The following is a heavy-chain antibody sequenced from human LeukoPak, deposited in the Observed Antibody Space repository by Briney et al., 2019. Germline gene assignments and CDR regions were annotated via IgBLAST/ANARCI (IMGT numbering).Heavy chain of an antibody. J-gene: IGHJ5*02. D-gene: IGHD6-19*01. CDR3: AKDHEIAVAGDWFDP. CDR2: ISGSGGST. Sequence: PGASLRLSCAASGFTFSSYAMSWVCQAPGKGLEWVSAISGSGGSTYYADSVKGRFTISRDNSKNTLYLQMNSLRAEDTAVYYCAKDHEIAVAGDWFDPWGQGTLVTVSS. CDR1: GFTFSSYA. V-gene: IGHV3-23*01.